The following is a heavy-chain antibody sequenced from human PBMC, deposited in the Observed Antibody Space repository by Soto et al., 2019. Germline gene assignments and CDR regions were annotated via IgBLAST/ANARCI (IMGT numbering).Heavy chain of an antibody. CDR3: ARDYYGSGSYYYFDY. Sequence: SETLSLTCTVSGGSISSGGYYWSWIRQHPGKGLEWIGYIYYSGSTYYNPSLKSRVTISVDTSKNQFSLKLSSVTAADTAVYYCARDYYGSGSYYYFDYWGQGTLVTVSS. V-gene: IGHV4-31*03. D-gene: IGHD3-10*01. CDR1: GGSISSGGYY. CDR2: IYYSGST. J-gene: IGHJ4*02.